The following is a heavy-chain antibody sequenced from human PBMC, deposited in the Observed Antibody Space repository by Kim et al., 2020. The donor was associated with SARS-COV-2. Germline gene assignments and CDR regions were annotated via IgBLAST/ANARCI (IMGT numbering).Heavy chain of an antibody. D-gene: IGHD3-10*01. J-gene: IGHJ6*02. CDR3: ARDPYYYYASGIYYGGDHYPSYYGMDV. CDR1: GYTLTNYV. V-gene: IGHV1-3*01. Sequence: ASVKVSCKASGYTLTNYVMHWVRQAPGQRLEWMGWINAGNGNTKYSQKFQGRVTITRDTSASTAYMELSSLRSEDTAVYYCARDPYYYYASGIYYGGDHYPSYYGMDVWGQGTTVTVSS. CDR2: INAGNGNT.